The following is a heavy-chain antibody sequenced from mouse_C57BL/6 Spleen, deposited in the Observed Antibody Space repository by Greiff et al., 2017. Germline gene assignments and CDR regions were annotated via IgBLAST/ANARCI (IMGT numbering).Heavy chain of an antibody. CDR1: GYTFTDYY. CDR3: AREDYDSDWYFDV. V-gene: IGHV1-77*01. D-gene: IGHD2-4*01. CDR2: IGPGSGST. J-gene: IGHJ1*03. Sequence: QVQLQQSGAELVKPGASVKISCKASGYTFTDYYINWVKQRPGQGLEWIGKIGPGSGSTYYNEKFKGKATLTADKSSSTAYMELRSLTSEDSAVYFCAREDYDSDWYFDVWGTGTTVTVSS.